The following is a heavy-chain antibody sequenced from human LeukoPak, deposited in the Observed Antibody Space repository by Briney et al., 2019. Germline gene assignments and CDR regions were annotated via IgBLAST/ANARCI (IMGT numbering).Heavy chain of an antibody. CDR1: GFTFASYS. CDR2: INGDSTYI. D-gene: IGHD1-1*01. V-gene: IGHV3-21*01. Sequence: PGGSLRLSCAASGFTFASYSMNWVRQAPGKGLEWVSSINGDSTYIYNAGSVKGRVTLSRDNAQASLYLQMISLRADDTAVYYCARVSGRLERQSDLDYWGQGTLVIVSS. J-gene: IGHJ4*02. CDR3: ARVSGRLERQSDLDY.